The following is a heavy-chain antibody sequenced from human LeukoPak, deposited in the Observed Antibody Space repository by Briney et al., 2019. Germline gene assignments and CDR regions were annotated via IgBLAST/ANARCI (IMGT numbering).Heavy chain of an antibody. D-gene: IGHD2-2*01. CDR3: AKDLPRRLPAAARFDP. Sequence: GGSLRLSCAASGFTFSSYAMSWVRQAPGKGREWVSAISGSGGSTYYADSVKGRFTISRDNSKNTLYLQMNSLRAEDTAVYYCAKDLPRRLPAAARFDPWGQGTLVTVSS. J-gene: IGHJ5*02. CDR1: GFTFSSYA. V-gene: IGHV3-23*01. CDR2: ISGSGGST.